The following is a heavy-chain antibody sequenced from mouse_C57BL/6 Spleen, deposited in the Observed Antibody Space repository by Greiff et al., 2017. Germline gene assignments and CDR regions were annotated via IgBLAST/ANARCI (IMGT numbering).Heavy chain of an antibody. CDR2: IDPENGDT. CDR1: GFNIKDDY. D-gene: IGHD1-1*01. V-gene: IGHV14-4*01. J-gene: IGHJ2*01. Sequence: VQLQQSGAELVRPGASVKLSCTASGFNIKDDYMHWVKQRPEQGLEWIGWIDPENGDTEYASKFQGKATITADTSSNTAYLQLSSLTSEDTAVYYCTTGGYYGSSFFDYWGQGTTLTVSS. CDR3: TTGGYYGSSFFDY.